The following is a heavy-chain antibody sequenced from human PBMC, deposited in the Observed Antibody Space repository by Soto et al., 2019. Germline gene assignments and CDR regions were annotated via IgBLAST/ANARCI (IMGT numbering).Heavy chain of an antibody. J-gene: IGHJ4*02. Sequence: PGGSLRLSCAASGFTFSSYGMHWVRQAPGKGLEWVAVISYDGSNKYYADSVKGRFTISRDNSKNTLYLQMNSLRAEDTAVYYCAKERTKRPLFDYWGQGTLVTVSS. V-gene: IGHV3-30*18. CDR3: AKERTKRPLFDY. CDR2: ISYDGSNK. CDR1: GFTFSSYG. D-gene: IGHD1-7*01.